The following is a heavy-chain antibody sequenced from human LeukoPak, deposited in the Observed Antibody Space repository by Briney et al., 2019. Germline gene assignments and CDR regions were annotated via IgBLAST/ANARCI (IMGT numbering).Heavy chain of an antibody. CDR1: GGSISGSSYY. CDR3: AREGDQWELLNYYYYMDV. D-gene: IGHD1-26*01. J-gene: IGHJ6*03. V-gene: IGHV4-61*02. CDR2: IYTSGST. Sequence: SETLSLTCTVSGGSISGSSYYWSWIRQPAGKGLEWIGRIYTSGSTNYNPSLKSRVTMSVDTSKNQFSLKLSSVTAADTAVYYCAREGDQWELLNYYYYMDVWGKGTTVTISS.